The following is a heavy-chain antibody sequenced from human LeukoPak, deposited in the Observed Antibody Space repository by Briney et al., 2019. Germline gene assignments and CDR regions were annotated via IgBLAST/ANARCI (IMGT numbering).Heavy chain of an antibody. V-gene: IGHV1-18*01. Sequence: GASVKVSCKASGYTFTSYGISWVRQAPGQGLEWMGWISAYNGNTNYAQKLQGRVTMTRNTSISTAYMELSSLRSEDTAVYYCARGPLWFGEAPEKWFDPWGQGTLVTVSS. CDR2: ISAYNGNT. CDR3: ARGPLWFGEAPEKWFDP. J-gene: IGHJ5*02. D-gene: IGHD3-10*01. CDR1: GYTFTSYG.